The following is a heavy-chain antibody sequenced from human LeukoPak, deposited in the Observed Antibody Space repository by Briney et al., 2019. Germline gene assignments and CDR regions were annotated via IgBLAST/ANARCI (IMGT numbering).Heavy chain of an antibody. Sequence: GGSLRLSCAASGFTFSSYAMHWVRQAPGKGLEWVAIISYDASNKYYADSVKGRFTISRDNSKNTPYLQMNSLRAEDTAVYYCAKDPTGSDSSGYYSDYWGQGTLVTVSS. CDR3: AKDPTGSDSSGYYSDY. D-gene: IGHD3-22*01. V-gene: IGHV3-30*18. CDR1: GFTFSSYA. J-gene: IGHJ4*02. CDR2: ISYDASNK.